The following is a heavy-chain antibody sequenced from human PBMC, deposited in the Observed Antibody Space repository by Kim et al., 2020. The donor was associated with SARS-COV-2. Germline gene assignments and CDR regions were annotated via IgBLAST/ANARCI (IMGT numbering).Heavy chain of an antibody. J-gene: IGHJ4*02. CDR3: ARDEYSGYEGSG. D-gene: IGHD5-12*01. V-gene: IGHV1-69*01. Sequence: NYAQKFQGRVTITADESTSTAYMELSSLRSEDTAVYYCARDEYSGYEGSGWGQGTLVTVSS.